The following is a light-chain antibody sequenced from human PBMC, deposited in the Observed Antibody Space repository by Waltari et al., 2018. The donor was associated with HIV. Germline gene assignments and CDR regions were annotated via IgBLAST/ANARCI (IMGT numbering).Light chain of an antibody. J-gene: IGLJ2*01. CDR1: SSDVGGYNY. CDR3: SSYTTSSALV. V-gene: IGLV2-14*01. Sequence: QSALTQPRSVSGSPGQTVTISCRGTSSDVGGYNYVSWYQQHPGKAPKLMIYEVSNRPSGISNRFPGSKSGNTASLTISGLQAEDEADYYCSSYTTSSALVFGGGTNLTVL. CDR2: EVS.